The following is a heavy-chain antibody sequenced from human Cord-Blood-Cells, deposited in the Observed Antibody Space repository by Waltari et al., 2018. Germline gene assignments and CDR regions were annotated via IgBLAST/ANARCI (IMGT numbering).Heavy chain of an antibody. V-gene: IGHV5-51*01. CDR1: GYSFTSYW. CDR3: ARQDGSSVAFDI. D-gene: IGHD6-6*01. Sequence: EVQLVQSGAEVKKPGESLKISCKGSGYSFTSYWLGWVRQMPRKGLEWMRSIYPGDSDTRYSPSYQGQVTISADKSISTAYLQWISLKASDAAMYYCARQDGSSVAFDIWGQGTMVTVSS. CDR2: IYPGDSDT. J-gene: IGHJ3*02.